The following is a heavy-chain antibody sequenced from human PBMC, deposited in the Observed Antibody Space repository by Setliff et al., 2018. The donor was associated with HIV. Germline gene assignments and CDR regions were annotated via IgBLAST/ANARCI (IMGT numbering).Heavy chain of an antibody. CDR3: ASLVGDCSAGRCYGSDRVLDY. V-gene: IGHV3-7*03. Sequence: RLSCAASGFTFSRYWMGWVRQAPGKGLEWVANIKQDESEKYYVDSAKGRFTISRDNAKNSLYLQMNSLRAEDTAVYYCASLVGDCSAGRCYGSDRVLDYWGQGPLVTVSS. J-gene: IGHJ4*02. CDR2: IKQDESEK. D-gene: IGHD2-15*01. CDR1: GFTFSRYW.